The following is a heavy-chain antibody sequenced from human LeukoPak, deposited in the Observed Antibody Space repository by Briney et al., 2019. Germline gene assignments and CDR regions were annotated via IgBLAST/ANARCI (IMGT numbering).Heavy chain of an antibody. J-gene: IGHJ4*02. V-gene: IGHV3-30-3*01. CDR2: ISYDGSNK. Sequence: GRSLRLSCAASGFTFSSYAMHWVRQAPGKGLEWVAVISYDGSNKYYADSVKGRFTISRDNSKNTLYLQMNSLRAEDTAVYYCARGVAAAGTDYWGQGTLVTVSS. D-gene: IGHD6-13*01. CDR3: ARGVAAAGTDY. CDR1: GFTFSSYA.